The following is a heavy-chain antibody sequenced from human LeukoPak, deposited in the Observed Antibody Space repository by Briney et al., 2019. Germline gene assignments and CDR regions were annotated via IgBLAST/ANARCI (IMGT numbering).Heavy chain of an antibody. Sequence: ASVKVSCKASGYTFPTFGVTWVRQAPGQGLEWMGWINPNSGGTNYAQKFQGRVTMTRDTSISTAYMELSSLRSDDTAVYYCARNRYGYNVGYWGQGTLVTVSS. CDR2: INPNSGGT. CDR3: ARNRYGYNVGY. J-gene: IGHJ4*02. V-gene: IGHV1-2*02. D-gene: IGHD5-24*01. CDR1: GYTFPTFG.